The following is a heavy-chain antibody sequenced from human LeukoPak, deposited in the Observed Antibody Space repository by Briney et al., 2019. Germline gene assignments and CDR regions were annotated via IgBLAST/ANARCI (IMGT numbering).Heavy chain of an antibody. J-gene: IGHJ5*02. Sequence: SETLSLTCTVSGGSISSYYWSWIRQPAGKGLEWIGRIYTSGSTNYNPSLKSRVTMSVDTSKNQFSLKLSSVTAADTAVYYCARDRLWFGEFKYNWFDPWGQGTLVTVSS. V-gene: IGHV4-4*07. CDR1: GGSISSYY. CDR3: ARDRLWFGEFKYNWFDP. D-gene: IGHD3-10*01. CDR2: IYTSGST.